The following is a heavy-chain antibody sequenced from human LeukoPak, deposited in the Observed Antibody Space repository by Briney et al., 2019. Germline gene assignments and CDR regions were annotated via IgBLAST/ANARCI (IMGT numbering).Heavy chain of an antibody. CDR3: ARDRRRYYDSSGEYDY. CDR2: IYYSGST. Sequence: SETLSLTCTVSGVSISNYYWSWIRQPPGKGLEWIGSIYYSGSTYYNPSLKSRVTISVDTSKNQFSLKLSSVTAADTAVYYCARDRRRYYDSSGEYDYWGQGTLVTVSS. J-gene: IGHJ4*02. CDR1: GVSISNYY. V-gene: IGHV4-59*12. D-gene: IGHD3-22*01.